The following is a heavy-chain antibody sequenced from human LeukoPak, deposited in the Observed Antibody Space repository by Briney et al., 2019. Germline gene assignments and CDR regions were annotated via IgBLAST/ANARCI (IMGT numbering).Heavy chain of an antibody. J-gene: IGHJ4*02. Sequence: ASVKVSCKASGYTFTSYAMHWVRQAPGQRLEWMGWINAGNGNTKYSQEFQGRVTITRDTSASTAYMELSSLRSEDMAVYYCARGVVPAAIIDYWGQGTLVTVSS. D-gene: IGHD2-2*01. CDR2: INAGNGNT. CDR3: ARGVVPAAIIDY. CDR1: GYTFTSYA. V-gene: IGHV1-3*03.